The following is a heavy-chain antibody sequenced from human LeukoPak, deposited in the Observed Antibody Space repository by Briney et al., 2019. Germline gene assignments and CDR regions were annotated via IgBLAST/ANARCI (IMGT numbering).Heavy chain of an antibody. CDR1: GFTFGSHA. CDR3: GKTTVGYSSGQKPAWPVDY. Sequence: PGGSLRLSCEASGFTFGSHAMYWVRQAPGKGLEWVAGIFGSGGSPHYADSVKGRFTISRDNSRNTVYLQINSPRADDTAVYYCGKTTVGYSSGQKPAWPVDYWGQGTLVTVSS. D-gene: IGHD5-18*01. V-gene: IGHV3-23*01. CDR2: IFGSGGSP. J-gene: IGHJ4*02.